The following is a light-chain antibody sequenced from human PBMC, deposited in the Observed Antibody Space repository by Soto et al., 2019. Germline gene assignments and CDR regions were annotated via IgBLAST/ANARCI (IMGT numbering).Light chain of an antibody. J-gene: IGKJ5*01. CDR1: QSVRSN. V-gene: IGKV3-20*01. Sequence: EVVMTQSPATLPVSPGERVTLSCRASQSVRSNLAWYQQKPGQSPRLLIYGASSRATGIPDRFSGSGSGTDFTLTISRLEPEDFAVYYCQQYGSSPITFGQGTRLEI. CDR2: GAS. CDR3: QQYGSSPIT.